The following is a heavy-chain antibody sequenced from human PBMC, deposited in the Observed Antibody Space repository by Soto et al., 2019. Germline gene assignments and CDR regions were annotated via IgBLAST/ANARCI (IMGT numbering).Heavy chain of an antibody. CDR1: GFPFNTFA. Sequence: EVQLLDSGGGLVQPGGSLRLSCEASGFPFNTFAMSWVRQAPGKGLEWVSGISGSGDRTHYIESVKGRFTVSRDNFKNMVYIQTNSLRADDTSVYYCAKASTYEYVWGSYRYYFNYWGQGTLVTVSS. V-gene: IGHV3-23*01. CDR2: ISGSGDRT. CDR3: AKASTYEYVWGSYRYYFNY. D-gene: IGHD3-16*02. J-gene: IGHJ4*02.